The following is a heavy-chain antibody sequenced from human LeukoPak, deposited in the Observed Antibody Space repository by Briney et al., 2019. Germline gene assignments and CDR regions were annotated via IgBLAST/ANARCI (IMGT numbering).Heavy chain of an antibody. J-gene: IGHJ4*02. V-gene: IGHV3-20*04. D-gene: IGHD3-10*01. Sequence: PGGSLRLSCAASGFTFSSYNMNWVRQAPGKGLEWVSGINWNGGSTGYADSVKGRFTISRDNAKNSLYLQMNSLRAEDTALYYCAREGYYYGSGSYSSPFDYWGQGTLVTVSS. CDR3: AREGYYYGSGSYSSPFDY. CDR2: INWNGGST. CDR1: GFTFSSYN.